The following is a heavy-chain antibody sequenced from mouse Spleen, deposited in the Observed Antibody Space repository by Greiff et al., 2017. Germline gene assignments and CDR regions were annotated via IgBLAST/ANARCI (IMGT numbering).Heavy chain of an antibody. CDR2: INPGSGGT. Sequence: VKLMESGAELVRPGTSVKVSCKASGYAFTNYLIEWVKQRPGQGLEWIGVINPGSGGTNYNEKFKGKATLTADKSSSTAYMQLSSLTSDDSAVYFCARGLEGDYWGQGTTLTVSS. CDR1: GYAFTNYL. V-gene: IGHV1-54*01. J-gene: IGHJ2*01. CDR3: ARGLEGDY.